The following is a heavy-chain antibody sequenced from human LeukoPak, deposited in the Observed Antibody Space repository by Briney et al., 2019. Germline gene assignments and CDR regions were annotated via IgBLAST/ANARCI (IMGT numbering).Heavy chain of an antibody. V-gene: IGHV1-2*02. CDR2: INPNSGGT. D-gene: IGHD3-22*01. J-gene: IGHJ4*02. CDR1: GYTFTGYY. CDR3: ARDMYYYDSSGYYFPHY. Sequence: ASVKVSCKASGYTFTGYYMHWVRQAPGQGLEWMGWINPNSGGTNYAQKFQGRVTMTRDTSISTAYMELSRLRSDDTAVYYCARDMYYYDSSGYYFPHYWGQGTLVTVSS.